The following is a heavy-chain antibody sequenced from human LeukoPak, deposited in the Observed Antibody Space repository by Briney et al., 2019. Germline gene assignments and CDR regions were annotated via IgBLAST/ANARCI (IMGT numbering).Heavy chain of an antibody. CDR3: AREKVDAFDI. CDR2: IIPIFGTA. J-gene: IGHJ3*02. Sequence: SVKVSCKASGGTFSSYAISWVRQAPGQGLEWMGGIIPIFGTANYAQKFQGRVTITTDESTSTAYMKLSSLRSEDTAVYYCAREKVDAFDIWGQGTMVTVSS. V-gene: IGHV1-69*05. D-gene: IGHD2-15*01. CDR1: GGTFSSYA.